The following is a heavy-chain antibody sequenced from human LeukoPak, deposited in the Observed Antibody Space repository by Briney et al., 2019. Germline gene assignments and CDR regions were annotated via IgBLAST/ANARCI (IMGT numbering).Heavy chain of an antibody. Sequence: PGGSLRLSCAASDFSVGSNYMTWVRQAPGKGLEWVANIKQDGSEKYCVDSVKGRFTISRDNAKNSLYLQMNSLRAEDTAVYYCAGGDFFDLWGQGTMVTVSS. J-gene: IGHJ3*01. V-gene: IGHV3-7*01. CDR3: AGGDFFDL. CDR1: DFSVGSNY. D-gene: IGHD3-16*01. CDR2: IKQDGSEK.